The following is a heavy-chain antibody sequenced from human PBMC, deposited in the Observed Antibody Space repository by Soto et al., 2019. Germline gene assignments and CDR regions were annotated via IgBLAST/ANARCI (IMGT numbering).Heavy chain of an antibody. J-gene: IGHJ5*02. CDR2: IIPIFGTA. CDR3: ARDPGGYCSGGSCYIGAWFDP. V-gene: IGHV1-69*13. CDR1: GGTFSSYA. D-gene: IGHD2-15*01. Sequence: SVKVSCKASGGTFSSYAISWVRQAPGQGLEWMGGIIPIFGTANYAQKFQGGVTITADESTSTAYMELSSLRSEDTAVYYCARDPGGYCSGGSCYIGAWFDPWGQGTLVTVSS.